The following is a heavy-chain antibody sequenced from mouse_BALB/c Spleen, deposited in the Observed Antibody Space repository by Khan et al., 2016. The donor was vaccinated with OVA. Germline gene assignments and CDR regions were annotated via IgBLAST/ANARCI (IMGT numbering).Heavy chain of an antibody. J-gene: IGHJ4*01. CDR3: ARPPYFSYTLDY. D-gene: IGHD2-10*01. Sequence: QIQLVQSVPELKKPVETVKISCKASGSNFTNYGMNWVQQSPGKALKWMGWINTSTGEPTYASDFQARFAFSLETSASNAYLQINNRKNEDTATYFCARPPYFSYTLDYWGQGTSVTVSS. CDR2: INTSTGEP. V-gene: IGHV9-3-1*01. CDR1: GSNFTNYG.